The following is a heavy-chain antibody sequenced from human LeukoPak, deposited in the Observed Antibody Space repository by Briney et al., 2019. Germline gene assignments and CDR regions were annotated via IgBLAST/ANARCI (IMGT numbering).Heavy chain of an antibody. CDR2: ISSSGSTI. CDR3: ASKGYSSSWSRQYYYYGMDV. CDR1: GFTFSDYY. D-gene: IGHD6-13*01. V-gene: IGHV3-11*01. Sequence: GGSLRLSCAASGFTFSDYYMSWIRRAPGKGLEWVSYISSSGSTIYYADFVKGRFTISRDNAKNSLYLQMNSLRAEDTAVYYCASKGYSSSWSRQYYYYGMDVWGQGTTVTVSS. J-gene: IGHJ6*02.